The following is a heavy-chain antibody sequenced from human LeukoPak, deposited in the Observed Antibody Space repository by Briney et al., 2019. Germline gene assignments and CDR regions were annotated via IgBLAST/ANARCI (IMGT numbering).Heavy chain of an antibody. D-gene: IGHD5-24*01. CDR1: GDSISSSSYY. Sequence: KPSETLSLTCTVSGDSISSSSYYWGWLRQPPGKGLVWIGTIHSGGNTYYNPALNSLVTISVDTSKNQLSVKLYSVTAAVTAVYFCARPAGWLPRYYVQYWGQGTLVTVSS. CDR2: IHSGGNT. V-gene: IGHV4-39*01. CDR3: ARPAGWLPRYYVQY. J-gene: IGHJ4*02.